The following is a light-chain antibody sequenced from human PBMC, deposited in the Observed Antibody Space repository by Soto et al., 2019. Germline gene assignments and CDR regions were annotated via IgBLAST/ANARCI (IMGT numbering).Light chain of an antibody. CDR1: SSDVGSYNL. CDR3: CSYAGSSHVV. J-gene: IGLJ2*01. CDR2: EVS. V-gene: IGLV2-23*02. Sequence: QSALTQPASVSGSPGQSITISCTGISSDVGSYNLVSWYQQHPGKAPKLMIYEVSTRPSGVSNRFSGSKSGNTASLTISGLQAEDEAEYSCCSYAGSSHVVFGGGTQLTVL.